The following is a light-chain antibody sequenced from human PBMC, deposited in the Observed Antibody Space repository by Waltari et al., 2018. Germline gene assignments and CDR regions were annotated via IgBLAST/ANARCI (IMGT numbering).Light chain of an antibody. CDR1: SSAVGCSNY. CDR2: DVS. J-gene: IGLJ3*02. V-gene: IGLV2-11*01. CDR3: CSYAGTYTWL. Sequence: QSALTQHRSVSGSPGQSVTISCTGTSSAVGCSNYFSCYQHLPGKAPPVVIYDVSRRPSGVPDRFTGSRSGNTATLTISGLQAEDEADYHCCSYAGTYTWLFGGGTKLTVL.